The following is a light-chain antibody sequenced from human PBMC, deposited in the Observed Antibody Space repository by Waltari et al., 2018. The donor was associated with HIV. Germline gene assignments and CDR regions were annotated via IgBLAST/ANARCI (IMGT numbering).Light chain of an antibody. Sequence: QSALTQPASVSGSPGLSITISCTGASSDVGGYIYVSWYQQHPGKASKLMFYGGSNRASGVSNRFTGSKSRNTASLTISGLEAEDEADYYCSSYTSSSTPWVFGGGTKLAVL. V-gene: IGLV2-14*01. CDR1: SSDVGGYIY. CDR3: SSYTSSSTPWV. J-gene: IGLJ3*02. CDR2: GGS.